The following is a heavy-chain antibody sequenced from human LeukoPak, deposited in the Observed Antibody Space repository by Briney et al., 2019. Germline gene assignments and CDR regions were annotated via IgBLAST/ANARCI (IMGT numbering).Heavy chain of an antibody. CDR1: GFTFSSYS. Sequence: GGSLRLSCAASGFTFSSYSMNWVRQAPGKGLEWVSYISSSGSTIYYADSVKGRFTISRDNAKNSLYLQMNSLRAEDTAVYYCAELGITMIGGVWGKGTTVTISS. CDR3: AELGITMIGGV. CDR2: ISSSGSTI. J-gene: IGHJ6*04. V-gene: IGHV3-48*03. D-gene: IGHD3-10*02.